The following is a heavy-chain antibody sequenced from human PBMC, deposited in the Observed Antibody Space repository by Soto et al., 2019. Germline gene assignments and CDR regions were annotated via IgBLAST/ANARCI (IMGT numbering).Heavy chain of an antibody. Sequence: QVQLVQSGAEVKKPGSSVKVSCKASGGTFSSYTISWVRQAPGQGLEWMGRIIPILGIANYAQKLQGRVTITADKPTSTAYMELSSLRSKDTAVYYCARTLVVSASPFDCLGQGTLVTVSS. V-gene: IGHV1-69*02. CDR1: GGTFSSYT. D-gene: IGHD2-21*01. CDR2: IIPILGIA. J-gene: IGHJ4*02. CDR3: ARTLVVSASPFDC.